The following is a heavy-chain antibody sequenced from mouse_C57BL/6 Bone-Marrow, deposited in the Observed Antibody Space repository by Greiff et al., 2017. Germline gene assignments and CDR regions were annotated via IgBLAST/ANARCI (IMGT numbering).Heavy chain of an antibody. D-gene: IGHD2-5*01. CDR2: IYPGDGDT. V-gene: IGHV1-82*01. CDR1: GYAFSSSW. J-gene: IGHJ2*01. CDR3: ATYYSNYVFYFDY. Sequence: QVQLQQSGPELVKPGASVKISCKASGYAFSSSWMNWVKQRPGKGLEWIGRIYPGDGDTNYNGKFKGKATLTAAKSSSTAYMQLSSLTSEDSAVYFCATYYSNYVFYFDYWGQGTTLTVSS.